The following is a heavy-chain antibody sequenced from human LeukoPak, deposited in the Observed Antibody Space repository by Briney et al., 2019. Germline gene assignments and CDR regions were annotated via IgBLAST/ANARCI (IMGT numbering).Heavy chain of an antibody. D-gene: IGHD6-19*01. CDR3: AKAAVAGGGFDY. CDR2: ISADSATT. J-gene: IGHJ4*02. V-gene: IGHV3-23*01. CDR1: GFNFGSYS. Sequence: GGSLRLSCAASGFNFGSYSMTWVRQAPGKGLEWVSVISADSATTFYADSVKGRFTISRDNSKNTLYLQMNSLRAEDTAVYYCAKAAVAGGGFDYWGQGTLVTVSS.